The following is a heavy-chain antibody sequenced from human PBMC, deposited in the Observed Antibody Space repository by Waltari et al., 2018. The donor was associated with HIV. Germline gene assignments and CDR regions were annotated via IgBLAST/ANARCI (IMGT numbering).Heavy chain of an antibody. CDR3: TQDNSAANAD. J-gene: IGHJ4*02. D-gene: IGHD2-15*01. CDR1: GFNFVDAW. Sequence: EVQLVESGGGLVKPGESLRLSCSASGFNFVDAWMSWVRQAPGKGLEWVGRIKNKWVGGTVDYAAAVQGRFTISRDDSRNTLYLQMNSLRTGDTAVYYCTQDNSAANADWGQGTLVTVSS. CDR2: IKNKWVGGTV. V-gene: IGHV3-15*01.